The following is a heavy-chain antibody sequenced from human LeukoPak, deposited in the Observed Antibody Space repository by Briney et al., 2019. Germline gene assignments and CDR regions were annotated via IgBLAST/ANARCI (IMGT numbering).Heavy chain of an antibody. CDR3: AKDWGTSGDRSSYGFFDH. CDR2: IWYDGSEE. CDR1: GFTFRNTG. D-gene: IGHD2-2*01. V-gene: IGHV3-33*06. Sequence: GGSLRLSCAASGFTFRNTGMHWVRQAPGKRLEWVAIIWYDGSEEYYADSVKGRFTISRDNSKNTLYLQMNSLTADDSAMYYCAKDWGTSGDRSSYGFFDHWGQGTLVTVSS. J-gene: IGHJ4*02.